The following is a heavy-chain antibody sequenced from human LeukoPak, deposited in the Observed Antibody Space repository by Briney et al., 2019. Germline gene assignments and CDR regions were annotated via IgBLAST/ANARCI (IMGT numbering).Heavy chain of an antibody. D-gene: IGHD6-19*01. CDR3: VKENTVAGRDY. Sequence: PGGSLRLSCAASGFTFSRNGMHWVRQAPGKGLEWLAFSQYDGRHKDYADSVKDRFTVSRDNSKNTLYLQMNSLRDEDTAVYYCVKENTVAGRDYWGQGTLVAVSS. CDR2: SQYDGRHK. CDR1: GFTFSRNG. V-gene: IGHV3-30*02. J-gene: IGHJ4*02.